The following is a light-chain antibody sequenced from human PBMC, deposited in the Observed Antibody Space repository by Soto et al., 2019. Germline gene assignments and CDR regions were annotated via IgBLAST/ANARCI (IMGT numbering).Light chain of an antibody. Sequence: EIVLTQSPATLSLSPGERATLSCRASQSVTSNLAWYQQKPGQAPRLLIYDASNRATGIPARFSGSGSGTDFPLPISSLEPEDFAVYYCQQRNNWPTFGPGTKVDIK. V-gene: IGKV3-11*01. CDR2: DAS. CDR1: QSVTSN. J-gene: IGKJ3*01. CDR3: QQRNNWPT.